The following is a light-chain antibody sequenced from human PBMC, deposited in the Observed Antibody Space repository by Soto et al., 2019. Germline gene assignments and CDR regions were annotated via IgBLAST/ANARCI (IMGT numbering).Light chain of an antibody. CDR3: QQSDTYPHT. CDR2: DAS. CDR1: QSIGTW. Sequence: DIQMTQSPSTLSASVGDRVTITCRASQSIGTWLAWYQHRPGKAPSLLIYDASTLRSGVPSRFSASGSGTEFTLTISSLQADDFATYYCQQSDTYPHTFGQGTRLDI. J-gene: IGKJ5*01. V-gene: IGKV1-5*01.